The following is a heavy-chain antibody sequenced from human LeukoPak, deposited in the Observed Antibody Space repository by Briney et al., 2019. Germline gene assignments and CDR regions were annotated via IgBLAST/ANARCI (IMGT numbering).Heavy chain of an antibody. CDR1: GYPFTIYD. CDR3: ARGRQSEL. Sequence: ALVKVSCKASGYPFTIYDINWVRQAAGQGLEWVGWINPMGMRAYAQKFQGRVSMTTNTSINTAYMELSSLRSDDTAVYYCARGRQSELWGQGTLVTVSS. CDR2: INPMGMR. J-gene: IGHJ4*02. V-gene: IGHV1-8*01. D-gene: IGHD1-7*01.